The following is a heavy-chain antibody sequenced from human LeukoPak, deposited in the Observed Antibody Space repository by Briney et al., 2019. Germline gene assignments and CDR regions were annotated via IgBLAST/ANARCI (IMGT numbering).Heavy chain of an antibody. J-gene: IGHJ4*02. CDR2: IRYDGSNK. V-gene: IGHV3-30*02. CDR3: AKDQFSITMIVVVSPFDY. D-gene: IGHD3-22*01. CDR1: GFTFSSYG. Sequence: PGGSLRLSCAASGFTFSSYGMHWVRQAPGKGLEWVAFIRYDGSNKYYADSVKGRFTISRGNSKNTLYLQMNSLRAEDTAVYYCAKDQFSITMIVVVSPFDYWGQGTLVTVSS.